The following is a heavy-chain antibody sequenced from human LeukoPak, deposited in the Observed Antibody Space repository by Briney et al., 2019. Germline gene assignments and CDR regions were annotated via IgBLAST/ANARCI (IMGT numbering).Heavy chain of an antibody. CDR1: GYTFTSYD. D-gene: IGHD6-13*01. CDR3: ARGRKGKQQLVPDY. J-gene: IGHJ4*02. CDR2: MNPNSGNT. Sequence: GASVKVSCKASGYTFTSYDINWVRQATGQGLEWMGWMNPNSGNTGYAQRFQGRVTMTRNTSISAAYMELSSLRSEDTAAYYCARGRKGKQQLVPDYWGQGTLVTVSS. V-gene: IGHV1-8*01.